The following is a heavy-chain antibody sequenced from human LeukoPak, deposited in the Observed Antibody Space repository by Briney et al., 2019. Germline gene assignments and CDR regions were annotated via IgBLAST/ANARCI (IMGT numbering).Heavy chain of an antibody. CDR1: GFTFSSYA. J-gene: IGHJ6*03. D-gene: IGHD1-26*01. V-gene: IGHV3-64*01. CDR3: ARHAGGIVGVYYYMDV. Sequence: PGGSLRLSCAASGFTFSSYAMHWVRQAPGKGLEYVSAISSNGGSTYYANSVKGRFTISRDNSKNTLYLQMGSLRAEDMAVYYCARHAGGIVGVYYYMDVWGKGTTVTVSS. CDR2: ISSNGGST.